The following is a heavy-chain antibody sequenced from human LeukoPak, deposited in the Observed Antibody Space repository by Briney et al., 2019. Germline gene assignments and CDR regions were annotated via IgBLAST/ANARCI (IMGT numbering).Heavy chain of an antibody. CDR3: ARSFIVGVRYDY. Sequence: ASVKVSCKASGYTFTSYGISWVRQAPGQGLEWMGWISAYNGNTNYAQKLQGRVTMTTDTSTSTAYMELRSLRSDDTAVYYYARSFIVGVRYDYWGQGTLVTVSS. J-gene: IGHJ4*02. CDR2: ISAYNGNT. CDR1: GYTFTSYG. V-gene: IGHV1-18*01. D-gene: IGHD1-26*01.